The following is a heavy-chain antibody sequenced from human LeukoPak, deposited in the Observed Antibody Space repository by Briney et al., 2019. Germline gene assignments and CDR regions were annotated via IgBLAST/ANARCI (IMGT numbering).Heavy chain of an antibody. J-gene: IGHJ4*02. CDR2: IIPIFGTA. CDR3: ARDSVDYYDSSGYDY. V-gene: IGHV1-69*05. Sequence: ASVKVSCKASGGTFSSYAISWVRQAPGQGLEWMGRIIPIFGTANYAQKFQGRVTITTDESTSTAYIELSSLRSEDTAVYYCARDSVDYYDSSGYDYWGQGTLVTVSS. D-gene: IGHD3-22*01. CDR1: GGTFSSYA.